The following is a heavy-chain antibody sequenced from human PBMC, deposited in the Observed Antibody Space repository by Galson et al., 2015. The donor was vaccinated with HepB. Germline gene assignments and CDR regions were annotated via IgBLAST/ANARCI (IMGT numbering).Heavy chain of an antibody. V-gene: IGHV5-10-1*01. J-gene: IGHJ4*02. D-gene: IGHD4-17*01. CDR2: IDPSDSYI. CDR1: GYTFTRFW. CDR3: ARHRDGGYSLDH. Sequence: QSGAEVKKPGESLRISCKGSGYTFTRFWINWVRQMPGKGLEWMGRIDPSDSYIDYNPSFEGRVSISVDNSISTVYLQASGLKASDTAIYYCARHRDGGYSLDHWGQGTLVAVSS.